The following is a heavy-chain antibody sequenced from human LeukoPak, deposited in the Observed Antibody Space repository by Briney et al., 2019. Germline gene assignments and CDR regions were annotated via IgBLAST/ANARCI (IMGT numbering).Heavy chain of an antibody. D-gene: IGHD4-17*01. V-gene: IGHV1-18*01. CDR2: ISAYNGNT. CDR3: ARGPPTVTYYYYGMDV. J-gene: IGHJ6*02. Sequence: ASVKVSCKASGYTFTSYGISWVRQAPGQGLEWMGWISAYNGNTTYAQKLQGRVTMTTDTSTSTAYMELRSLRSDDTAVYYCARGPPTVTYYYYGMDVWGQGTTVTVSS. CDR1: GYTFTSYG.